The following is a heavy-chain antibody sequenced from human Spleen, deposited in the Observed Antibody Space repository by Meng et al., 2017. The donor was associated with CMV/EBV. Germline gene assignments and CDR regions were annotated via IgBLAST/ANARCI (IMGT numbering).Heavy chain of an antibody. V-gene: IGHV4-34*01. D-gene: IGHD4/OR15-4a*01. CDR1: GGSFSGYY. CDR3: ATGTMGFISY. J-gene: IGHJ4*02. CDR2: INHSGST. Sequence: QVQLQQWGAGLLKPSETLSLTCAVYGGSFSGYYWSWIRQPPGKGLEWIGEINHSGSTNYNPSLKSRVTISVDTSKNQFSLKLSSVTAADTAVYYCATGTMGFISYWGQGTLVTVSS.